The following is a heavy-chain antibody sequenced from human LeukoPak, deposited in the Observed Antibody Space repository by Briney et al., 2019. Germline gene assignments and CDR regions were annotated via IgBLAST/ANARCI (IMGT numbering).Heavy chain of an antibody. CDR2: IYTSGST. D-gene: IGHD2-2*01. CDR3: ARDLGEYQLLNDAFDI. Sequence: SETLSLTCTVSGGSISSYYWSWIRQPAGKGLEWIGRIYTSGSTNYNPSLKSRVTMSVDTSKNQFSLKLSSVTAADTAVYYCARDLGEYQLLNDAFDIWGQGTMVTVSS. J-gene: IGHJ3*02. CDR1: GGSISSYY. V-gene: IGHV4-4*07.